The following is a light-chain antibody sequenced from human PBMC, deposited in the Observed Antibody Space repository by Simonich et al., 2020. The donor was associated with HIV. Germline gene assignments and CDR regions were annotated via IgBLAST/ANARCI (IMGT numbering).Light chain of an antibody. CDR3: SSYTNSSWV. CDR2: DVM. Sequence: QSALTQPASVSGSPGKSITISGTGTSSDVVNFMYVSWYQHHPGKAPKLMIFDVMQRPSDGSNRFSASKSGATASLTISGLQAEDGADYYCSSYTNSSWVFGGGTKLTVL. J-gene: IGLJ3*02. V-gene: IGLV2-14*03. CDR1: SSDVVNFMY.